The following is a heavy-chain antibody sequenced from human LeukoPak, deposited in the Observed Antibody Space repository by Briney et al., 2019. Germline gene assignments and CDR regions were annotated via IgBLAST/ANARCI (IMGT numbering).Heavy chain of an antibody. CDR3: ARGLGATFDY. D-gene: IGHD1-26*01. CDR2: IYVGGST. J-gene: IGHJ4*02. V-gene: IGHV3-53*01. CDR1: GFTVSSNY. Sequence: GGSLRLSCAASGFTVSSNYMSWVRQAPGKGLEWVSVIYVGGSTRYADSVKGRFTISRDNAKNTLYLQMNSLRAEDTAVYYCARGLGATFDYWGQGTLVTVSS.